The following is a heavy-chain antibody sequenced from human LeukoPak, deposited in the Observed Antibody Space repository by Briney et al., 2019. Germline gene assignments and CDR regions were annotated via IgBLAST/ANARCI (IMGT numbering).Heavy chain of an antibody. V-gene: IGHV3-33*01. D-gene: IGHD3-10*01. CDR2: IWDDGSNK. Sequence: GGSLRLSCAVSGFNLSNYDMDWVRQAPGKGLEWVAVIWDDGSNKYYEESVKGRFIISRDVSKKMLYLQMNNLRAEDTAVYYCARERGGQDWDFDLWGRGTLVTVSS. CDR3: ARERGGQDWDFDL. J-gene: IGHJ2*01. CDR1: GFNLSNYD.